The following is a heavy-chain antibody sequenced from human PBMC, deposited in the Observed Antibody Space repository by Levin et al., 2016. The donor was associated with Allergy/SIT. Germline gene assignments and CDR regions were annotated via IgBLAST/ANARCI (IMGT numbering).Heavy chain of an antibody. CDR1: GFTFSSYG. V-gene: IGHV3-30*03. J-gene: IGHJ4*02. CDR3: ARDDGSGSYYTSFDY. CDR2: ISYDGSNK. D-gene: IGHD3-10*01. Sequence: GESLKISCAASGFTFSSYGMHWVRQAPGKGLEWVAVISYDGSNKYYADSVKGRFTISRDNSKNTLYLQMNSLRAEDTAVYYCARDDGSGSYYTSFDYWGQGTLVTVSS.